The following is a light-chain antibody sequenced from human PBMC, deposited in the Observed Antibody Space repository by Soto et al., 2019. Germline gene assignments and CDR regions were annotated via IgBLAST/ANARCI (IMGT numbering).Light chain of an antibody. J-gene: IGKJ4*01. V-gene: IGKV3-20*01. CDR2: GAS. CDR1: QSVSASY. CDR3: KHYGSAPLS. Sequence: IMLTQSPGTLSLSPGGRATLSCRASQSVSASYLAWYQQKPGQAPRLLIYGASSRATGIPARFSGSGSGTDFTLTISRLEPEDFAVYYCKHYGSAPLSFGGGTRVEIK.